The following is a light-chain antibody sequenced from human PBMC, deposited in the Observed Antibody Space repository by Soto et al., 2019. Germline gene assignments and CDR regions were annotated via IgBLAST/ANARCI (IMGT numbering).Light chain of an antibody. CDR3: QQYDDCLRLT. J-gene: IGKJ4*02. CDR2: GAS. Sequence: EIVMTQSPATLSVSPGERATLSCRASQSVNIYLAWYQQKPGQAPRLLIFGASYRATDIPARFSGSGSETKVNVPVGSVQSEDLAVYCCQQYDDCLRLTCGGGTVLDIK. V-gene: IGKV3D-15*01. CDR1: QSVNIY.